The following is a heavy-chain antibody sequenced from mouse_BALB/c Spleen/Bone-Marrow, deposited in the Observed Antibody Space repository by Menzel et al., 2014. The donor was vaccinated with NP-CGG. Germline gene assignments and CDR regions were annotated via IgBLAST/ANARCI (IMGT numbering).Heavy chain of an antibody. CDR3: AGNYWYFDV. CDR2: ISYSGST. Sequence: EVKLVELGPGLVKPSQSLSLTCTVTGYSITSDYAWNWIRQFPGNKLEWMGYISYSGSTSYNPSLKSRISITRDTSKNQFFLQLNSVTTEDTATYYCAGNYWYFDVWGAGTTVTVSS. V-gene: IGHV3-2*02. CDR1: GYSITSDYA. J-gene: IGHJ1*01. D-gene: IGHD2-1*01.